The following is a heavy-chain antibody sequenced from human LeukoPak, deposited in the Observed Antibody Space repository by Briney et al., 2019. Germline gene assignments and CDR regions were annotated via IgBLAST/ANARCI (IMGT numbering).Heavy chain of an antibody. CDR3: ARGPGPADDGGGYCFDY. CDR2: INPSGGST. D-gene: IGHD3-22*01. V-gene: IGHV1-46*01. Sequence: ASVKVSCKASGYTFTSYYLYWVRQAPGQGLEWMGVINPSGGSTTSAQKFQGRVTMTRDTSTSTVYMELRSLRSGDTAVYYCARGPGPADDGGGYCFDYWGQGTLSPSPQ. CDR1: GYTFTSYY. J-gene: IGHJ4*02.